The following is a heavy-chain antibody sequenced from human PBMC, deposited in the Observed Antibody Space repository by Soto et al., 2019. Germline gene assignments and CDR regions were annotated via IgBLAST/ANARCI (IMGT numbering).Heavy chain of an antibody. CDR3: AREGGDYGGVEGWLYP. D-gene: IGHD4-17*01. J-gene: IGHJ5*02. V-gene: IGHV1-69*01. CDR1: GGSFSSYG. CDR2: FIPMLATA. Sequence: QVQLVQSGAEVKKPGSSVKVSCKASGGSFSSYGISWVRQAPGQGLEWMGWFIPMLATADYAQKFQGRVRVTADESTNTAYLELSSLRSEDTAVYYSAREGGDYGGVEGWLYPWGQGTLDTVS.